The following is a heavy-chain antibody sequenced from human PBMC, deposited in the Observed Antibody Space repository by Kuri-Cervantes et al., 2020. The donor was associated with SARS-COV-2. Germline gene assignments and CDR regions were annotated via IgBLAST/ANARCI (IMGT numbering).Heavy chain of an antibody. CDR3: ARDQDFHSRSRYRTMDY. CDR1: GYTFTSYY. Sequence: ASVKVSCKASGYTFTSYYMHWVRQAPGQGLEWMGWINPNSGGTNYAQKFQGRVTMTRDTSISTAYMELSSLRSEDTAVYYCARDQDFHSRSRYRTMDYWGQGTLVTVSS. D-gene: IGHD1-26*01. CDR2: INPNSGGT. V-gene: IGHV1-2*02. J-gene: IGHJ4*02.